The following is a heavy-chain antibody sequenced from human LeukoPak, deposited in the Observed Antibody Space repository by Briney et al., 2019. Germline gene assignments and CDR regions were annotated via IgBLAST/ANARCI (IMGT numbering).Heavy chain of an antibody. CDR1: GFTFSSYG. J-gene: IGHJ6*02. CDR3: ARAGRFAYSNNYYYYGMDV. V-gene: IGHV3-33*01. Sequence: PGGSLRLSCAASGFTFSSYGMHWVRQAPGKGLEWVAGIWYDGSNKYYADSVKGRFTISRDNSKNTLYLQMNSLRAEDTAVYYCARAGRFAYSNNYYYYGMDVWGQGTTVTVSS. D-gene: IGHD4-11*01. CDR2: IWYDGSNK.